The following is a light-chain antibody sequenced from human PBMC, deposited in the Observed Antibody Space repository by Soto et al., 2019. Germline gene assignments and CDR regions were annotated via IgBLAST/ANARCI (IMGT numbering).Light chain of an antibody. CDR2: DVS. CDR3: SSYTSSSTLYV. Sequence: QSALTQPASVSGSPGQSITISWTGTSSEVGGYNYVSWYQQHPGKAPKLMIYDVSNRPSGVSNRFSGSKSGNTASLTISGLQPEDEADYYCSSYTSSSTLYVFGTGTKLTVL. CDR1: SSEVGGYNY. V-gene: IGLV2-14*01. J-gene: IGLJ1*01.